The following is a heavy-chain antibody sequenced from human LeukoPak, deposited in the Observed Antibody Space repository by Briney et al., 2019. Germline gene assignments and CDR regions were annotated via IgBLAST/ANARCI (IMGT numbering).Heavy chain of an antibody. D-gene: IGHD3-10*01. CDR2: ISSSSNYI. CDR1: GFTFSSYS. J-gene: IGHJ5*02. Sequence: GGSLRLSCAASGFTFSSYSVKWVRQAPGKGLEWVSSISSSSNYIYYADSVRGRFTISRDNAKNSPYLQMNSLRAEDTAVYYCARDYFGSGSAWGQGTLVTVSS. CDR3: ARDYFGSGSA. V-gene: IGHV3-21*01.